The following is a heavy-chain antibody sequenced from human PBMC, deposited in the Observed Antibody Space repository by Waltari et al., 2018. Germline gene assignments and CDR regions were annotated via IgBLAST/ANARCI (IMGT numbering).Heavy chain of an antibody. Sequence: QVQLLQSGAEVKKPGASVKVSCQASGYTFTTYEINWGRQASGKGLEWMGRVNPKTGDTGLGQRVEGRVTMTRDTSVNTAYMELSTLTSEDTALYYCARGRDVYAGFDYNWFDPWGPGTLVTVSS. V-gene: IGHV1-8*02. J-gene: IGHJ5*02. CDR2: VNPKTGDT. CDR1: GYTFTTYE. D-gene: IGHD5-12*01. CDR3: ARGRDVYAGFDYNWFDP.